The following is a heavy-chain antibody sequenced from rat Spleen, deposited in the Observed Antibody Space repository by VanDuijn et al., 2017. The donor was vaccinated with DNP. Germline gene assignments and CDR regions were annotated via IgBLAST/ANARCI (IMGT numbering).Heavy chain of an antibody. J-gene: IGHJ2*01. V-gene: IGHV5S10*01. D-gene: IGHD1-4*01. CDR2: ITKTGDST. CDR3: AGRPPPTRGPFDY. CDR1: GFTFSDYY. Sequence: EVQLVESGGVLVQPGRSLKLSCAASGFTFSDYYMAWVRQAPKEGLEWVASITKTGDSTYYSDSVKGRFSISRDNAKSTLYLQMDSLRSDDTATYYCAGRPPPTRGPFDYWGQGVLVTVSS.